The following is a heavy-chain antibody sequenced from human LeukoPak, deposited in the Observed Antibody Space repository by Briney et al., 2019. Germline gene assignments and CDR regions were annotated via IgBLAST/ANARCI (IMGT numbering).Heavy chain of an antibody. V-gene: IGHV4-59*01. Sequence: SETLSLTCTVSGVSISNYYWSWIRQPPGKGLEWIGYIYYSGSTNYNPSLQSRATISVDPSKSQFSLRLSSVTAADTAVYYCARDYFGSGFFDYWGQGILVTVSP. J-gene: IGHJ4*02. CDR2: IYYSGST. CDR3: ARDYFGSGFFDY. CDR1: GVSISNYY. D-gene: IGHD3-10*01.